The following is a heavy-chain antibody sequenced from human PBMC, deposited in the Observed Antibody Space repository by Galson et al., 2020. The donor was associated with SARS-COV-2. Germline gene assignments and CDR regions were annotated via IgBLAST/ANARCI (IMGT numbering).Heavy chain of an antibody. Sequence: SETLSLTCAVSGGSISSGGYSWSWIRQPPGKGLEWIGYIYYSGSTYYNPSLKSRVTISVDTSKNQFSLKLSSVTAADTAVYYCARDPTGKGAFDIWGQGTMVTVSS. J-gene: IGHJ3*02. V-gene: IGHV4-30-4*07. CDR1: GGSISSGGYS. CDR3: ARDPTGKGAFDI. CDR2: IYYSGST.